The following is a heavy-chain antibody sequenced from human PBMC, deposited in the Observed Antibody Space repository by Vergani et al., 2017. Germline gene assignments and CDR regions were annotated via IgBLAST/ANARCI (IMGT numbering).Heavy chain of an antibody. V-gene: IGHV3-23*01. CDR3: VKDAGSCENFFDS. D-gene: IGHD1-26*01. CDR1: GFTFSIYA. J-gene: IGHJ4*02. Sequence: EVQLLESGGSLKQPGGSVRPSCAASGFTFSIYAMHWVRQAPGKGLEWVSALTGGGGRTYDADSFKGRFNISRDNSRDTLYLQMNSLRPEDPATYYCVKDAGSCENFFDSWGQETLVTVSS. CDR2: LTGGGGRT.